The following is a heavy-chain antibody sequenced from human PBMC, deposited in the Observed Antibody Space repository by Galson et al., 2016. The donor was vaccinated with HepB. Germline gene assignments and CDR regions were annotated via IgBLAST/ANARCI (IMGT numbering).Heavy chain of an antibody. V-gene: IGHV3-23*01. CDR1: GFTFSSYA. J-gene: IGHJ4*02. CDR3: AKSPWYDSSGYYYFDY. CDR2: ISGSGGST. D-gene: IGHD3-22*01. Sequence: LRLSCAASGFTFSSYAMSWVRQAPGEGLEWFSCISGSGGSTFYADSVKGRFTISRDKYKNTLYLQMNSLRAEDTAVYHCAKSPWYDSSGYYYFDYWGQGTLVTVAS.